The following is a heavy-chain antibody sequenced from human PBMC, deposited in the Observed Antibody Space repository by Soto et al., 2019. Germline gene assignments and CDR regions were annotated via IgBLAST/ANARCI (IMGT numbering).Heavy chain of an antibody. D-gene: IGHD2-2*01. J-gene: IGHJ6*03. CDR1: GYSFTSYW. CDR2: IDPSDSYT. Sequence: PGESLKISCKGSGYSFTSYWISWVRQMPGKGLEWMGRIDPSDSYTNYSPSFQGHVTISADKSISTAYLQWSSLKASDTAMYYCARHVVVVPAAMSSYYYYMDVWGKGTTVTVSS. CDR3: ARHVVVVPAAMSSYYYYMDV. V-gene: IGHV5-10-1*01.